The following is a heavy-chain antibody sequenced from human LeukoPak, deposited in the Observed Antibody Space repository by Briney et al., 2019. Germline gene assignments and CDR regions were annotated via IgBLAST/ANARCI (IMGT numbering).Heavy chain of an antibody. D-gene: IGHD4-17*01. V-gene: IGHV1-8*01. CDR1: GYTFTSYD. CDR2: MNPNSGNT. CDR3: ARGQRGLRKYQVQLNWFDP. Sequence: ASVKVSCKASGYTFTSYDINWVRQATGQGLEWMGWMNPNSGNTGYAQKFQGRVTMTRNTSISTAYMELSSLRSEDTAVYCCARGQRGLRKYQVQLNWFDPWGQGTLVTVSS. J-gene: IGHJ5*02.